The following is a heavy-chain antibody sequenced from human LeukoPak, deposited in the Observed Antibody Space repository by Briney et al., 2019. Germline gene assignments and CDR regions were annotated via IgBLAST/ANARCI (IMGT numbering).Heavy chain of an antibody. D-gene: IGHD3-3*01. CDR2: INSDGSSI. Sequence: GGSLRLSCAASGFTFSSHWMHWVRQAPGKGLVWVSRINSDGSSISYADSVKGRFTISRDNAKNTLYLQMNSLRAEDTAVYYCARDRAWNYFDYWGQGTLVTVSS. CDR1: GFTFSSHW. V-gene: IGHV3-74*01. J-gene: IGHJ4*02. CDR3: ARDRAWNYFDY.